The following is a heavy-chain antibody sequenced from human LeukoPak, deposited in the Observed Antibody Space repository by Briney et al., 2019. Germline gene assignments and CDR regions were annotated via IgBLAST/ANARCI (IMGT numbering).Heavy chain of an antibody. CDR2: IFPGDSDV. CDR3: ARRLSLIRHGENNFDY. D-gene: IGHD5-24*01. CDR1: GFSFDTYW. J-gene: IGHJ4*02. Sequence: GESLKISCKGSGFSFDTYWIGWVRQMPGKGLEWMGMIFPGDSDVRKSASFQGHVTISADRSISTAYLQWSSLKASDTAVYYCARRLSLIRHGENNFDYWGGGTLVSVSS. V-gene: IGHV5-51*01.